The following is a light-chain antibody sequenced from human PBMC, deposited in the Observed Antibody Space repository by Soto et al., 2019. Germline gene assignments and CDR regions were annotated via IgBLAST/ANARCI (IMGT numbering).Light chain of an antibody. Sequence: EIVLTQSPATLSLSPGEGATLSCRASQTVSNFLAWYQQKPGQAPRLLIYDASKRATGIPARFSGSGSGTDFTLPISSLEPEDFAVYYCRQRYNWPPTFGGGPKVEI. CDR1: QTVSNF. CDR2: DAS. J-gene: IGKJ4*01. CDR3: RQRYNWPPT. V-gene: IGKV3-11*01.